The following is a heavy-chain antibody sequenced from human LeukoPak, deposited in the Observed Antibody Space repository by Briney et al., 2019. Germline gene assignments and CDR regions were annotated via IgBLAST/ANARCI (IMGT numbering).Heavy chain of an antibody. CDR2: VYYSGST. CDR3: ARHSICFDP. J-gene: IGHJ5*02. V-gene: IGHV4-59*08. Sequence: PSETLSLTCTVSGASISSYYWSWIRQPPGKGLEWIGYVYYSGSTNYNPSLKSRVSISVDTSKNQFSLKLTSVTAADTAVYYCARHSICFDPWGQGTLVTVSS. CDR1: GASISSYY.